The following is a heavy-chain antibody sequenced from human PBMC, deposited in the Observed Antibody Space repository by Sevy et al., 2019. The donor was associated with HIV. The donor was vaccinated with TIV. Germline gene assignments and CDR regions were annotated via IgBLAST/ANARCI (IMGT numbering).Heavy chain of an antibody. Sequence: SETLSLTCTVSGGSISSYYWSWIRQPPGKGLEWIGYIYYSGSTNYNPPLKSRVTISVDTSKNQFSLKLSSVTAADTAVYYCAREHYYGSGSYYRGSWFDPWGQGTLVTVSS. CDR3: AREHYYGSGSYYRGSWFDP. CDR2: IYYSGST. D-gene: IGHD3-10*01. CDR1: GGSISSYY. V-gene: IGHV4-59*01. J-gene: IGHJ5*02.